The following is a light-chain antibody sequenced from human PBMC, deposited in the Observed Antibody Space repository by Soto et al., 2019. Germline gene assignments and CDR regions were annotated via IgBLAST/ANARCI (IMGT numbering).Light chain of an antibody. CDR3: QQRSNRPLT. CDR1: QSVSSY. J-gene: IGKJ5*01. V-gene: IGKV3-11*01. Sequence: EIVLTQSPATLSLSPWERATLSCRASQSVSSYLAWYQQKPGQAPRLLIYDTSIRASGIPARFSGSGSGTDFTLTISSLDPEDFAVYYCQQRSNRPLTFGQGTRLEI. CDR2: DTS.